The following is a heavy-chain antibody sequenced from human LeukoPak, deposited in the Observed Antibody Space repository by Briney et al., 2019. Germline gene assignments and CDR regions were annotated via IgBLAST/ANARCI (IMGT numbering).Heavy chain of an antibody. Sequence: PGGSLRLSCEASRFTLSSYSMNWVRQAPGKGLEWVSSISSSSSYIYYADSVKGRFTISRDNAKNSLYVQMNSLRAEDTAVYYCARDRDNWSENIWFHRWGQGTLVTVSS. V-gene: IGHV3-21*01. J-gene: IGHJ5*02. CDR3: ARDRDNWSENIWFHR. CDR1: RFTLSSYS. CDR2: ISSSSSYI. D-gene: IGHD1-20*01.